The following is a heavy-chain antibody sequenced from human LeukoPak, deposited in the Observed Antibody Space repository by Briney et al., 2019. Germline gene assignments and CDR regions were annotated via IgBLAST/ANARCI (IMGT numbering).Heavy chain of an antibody. Sequence: PGRSLRLSCAASGFTFSSYGMHWVRQAPGKGLEWVAVIWYDGSNKYYADSVKGRFTISRDNSKNTLYLQMNSLRAEDTAVYYCAKDAIPYGLDWYFDLWGRGTLVTVSS. CDR2: IWYDGSNK. CDR3: AKDAIPYGLDWYFDL. D-gene: IGHD3-10*01. J-gene: IGHJ2*01. V-gene: IGHV3-33*06. CDR1: GFTFSSYG.